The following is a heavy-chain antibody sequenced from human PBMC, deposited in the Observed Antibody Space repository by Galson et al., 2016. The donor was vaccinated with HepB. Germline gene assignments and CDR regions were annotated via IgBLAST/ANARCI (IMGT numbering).Heavy chain of an antibody. D-gene: IGHD1-14*01. V-gene: IGHV1-46*02. J-gene: IGHJ4*02. CDR1: GYTFNTYN. Sequence: SVKVSCKASGYTFNTYNMHWARQAPGQGLEWMGIIKPSGGNTIYAQKFQDRITMTRDTSTSTVYMELISLRSEDTAVYYCARELDHSFYFDYWGQGTLLTASS. CDR2: IKPSGGNT. CDR3: ARELDHSFYFDY.